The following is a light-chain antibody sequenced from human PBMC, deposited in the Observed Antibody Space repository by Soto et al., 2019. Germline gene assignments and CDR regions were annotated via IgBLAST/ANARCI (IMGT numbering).Light chain of an antibody. V-gene: IGKV3-20*01. CDR3: QHYSSSPWT. Sequence: EIVLTQSPGTLSLSPGERATISCRASQSVSSSYLAWYQQKPGQAPRPLNYGASCRAIGFPERFSGRGSGPDFPLTISRLKPEDFAVYYCQHYSSSPWTFGQGTKVEIK. J-gene: IGKJ1*01. CDR1: QSVSSSY. CDR2: GAS.